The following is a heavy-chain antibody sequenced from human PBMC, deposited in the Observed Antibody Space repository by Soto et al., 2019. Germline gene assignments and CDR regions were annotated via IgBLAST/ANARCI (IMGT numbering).Heavy chain of an antibody. D-gene: IGHD2-21*02. CDR1: GFTFSSYW. Sequence: EVQLVESGGGLVQPGGSLRLSCAASGFTFSSYWMHWVRQAPGKGLEWVGRIKSKTDGGTTDYAAPVKGRFTISRDDSKNTLYLQMNSLKTEDTAVYYCTTDFEAYCGGDCYNWGQGTLVTVSS. CDR2: IKSKTDGGTT. V-gene: IGHV3-15*01. J-gene: IGHJ4*02. CDR3: TTDFEAYCGGDCYN.